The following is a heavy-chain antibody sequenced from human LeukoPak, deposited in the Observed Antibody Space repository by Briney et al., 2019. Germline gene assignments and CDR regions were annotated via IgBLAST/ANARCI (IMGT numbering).Heavy chain of an antibody. CDR2: IIPILGIA. V-gene: IGHV1-69*02. D-gene: IGHD5-24*01. J-gene: IGHJ4*02. Sequence: GASVKVSCKXSGGTFSSYTISWVRQAPGQGLERMGRIIPILGIANYAQKFQGRVTITADKSTSTAYMELSSLRSEDTAVYYCARAGLDGYNFDYWGQGTLVTVSS. CDR1: GGTFSSYT. CDR3: ARAGLDGYNFDY.